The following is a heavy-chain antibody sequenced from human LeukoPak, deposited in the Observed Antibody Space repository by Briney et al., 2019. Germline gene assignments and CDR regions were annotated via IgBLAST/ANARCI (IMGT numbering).Heavy chain of an antibody. D-gene: IGHD2-15*01. V-gene: IGHV4-59*12. CDR2: IYYSGST. CDR1: DGSMSNYY. CDR3: ARVYCSGGKCYLGWFDP. J-gene: IGHJ5*02. Sequence: SETLSLTCSVSDGSMSNYYWSWIRQPPGKGLALIASIYYSGSTYYNPSLKSRVTISVDTSNNQVSLKVNSVTAADTAVYYCARVYCSGGKCYLGWFDPWGQGTLVTVSS.